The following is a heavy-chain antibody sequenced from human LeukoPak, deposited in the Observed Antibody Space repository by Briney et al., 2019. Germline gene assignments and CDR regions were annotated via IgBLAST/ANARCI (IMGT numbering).Heavy chain of an antibody. V-gene: IGHV4-39*01. D-gene: IGHD3-10*01. CDR1: GGSISSSSYY. CDR3: ARAHSGKDAFDI. Sequence: SETLSLTCTVSGGSISSSSYYWGWIRQPPGKGLEWIGSIYYSGSTYYNPSPKSRVTISVDTSKNQFSLKLSSVTAADTAVYYCARAHSGKDAFDIWGQGTMVTVSS. CDR2: IYYSGST. J-gene: IGHJ3*02.